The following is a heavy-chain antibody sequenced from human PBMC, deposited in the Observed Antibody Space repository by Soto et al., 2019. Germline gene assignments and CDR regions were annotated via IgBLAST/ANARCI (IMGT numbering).Heavy chain of an antibody. CDR1: GGSLSGYY. Sequence: PSETLSLTCAVYGGSLSGYYWSWIRQPPGKGLEWIGEINHSGSTNYNPSLKSRVTISVDTSKNQFSLKLSSVTAADTAVYYCAREQLGYCTNGVCQTDYYYYYGMDVWGQGTTVTVYS. V-gene: IGHV4-34*01. D-gene: IGHD2-8*01. J-gene: IGHJ6*02. CDR2: INHSGST. CDR3: AREQLGYCTNGVCQTDYYYYYGMDV.